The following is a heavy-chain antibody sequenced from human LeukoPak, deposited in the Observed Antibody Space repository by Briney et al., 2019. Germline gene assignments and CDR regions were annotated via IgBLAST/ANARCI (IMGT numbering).Heavy chain of an antibody. V-gene: IGHV4-34*01. D-gene: IGHD6-13*01. CDR3: ARGLSSSSWSHY. J-gene: IGHJ4*02. CDR2: INHSGST. Sequence: SETLSLTCAVYGGSFSGYYWSWIRQPPGKGLEWIGEINHSGSTNYNPSLKSRATISVDTSKNQFSLKLSSVTAADTAVYYCARGLSSSSWSHYWGQGTLVTVSS. CDR1: GGSFSGYY.